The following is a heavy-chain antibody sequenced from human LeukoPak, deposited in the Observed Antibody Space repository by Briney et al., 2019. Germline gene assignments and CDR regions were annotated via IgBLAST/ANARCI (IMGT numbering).Heavy chain of an antibody. J-gene: IGHJ3*02. V-gene: IGHV1-18*01. CDR3: ARGLVGVVPAASAFDI. Sequence: ASVKFSCKASGYTFTSYGISWVRQAPGQGLEWMGWISAYNGNTNYAQKLQGRVTMTTDTSTSTAYMELRSLRSDDTAVYYCARGLVGVVPAASAFDIWGQGTMVTVSS. CDR1: GYTFTSYG. D-gene: IGHD2-2*01. CDR2: ISAYNGNT.